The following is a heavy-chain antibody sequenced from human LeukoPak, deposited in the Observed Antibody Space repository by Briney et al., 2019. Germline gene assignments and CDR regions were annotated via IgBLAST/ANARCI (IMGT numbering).Heavy chain of an antibody. Sequence: GGSLRPSCAASGFTLSSYAMSWVRQAPGKGLEWVSAISDTGNTYHADSVKGRFTISRDSSKNTLFLQMNRLRPEDAAVYYCAKAPVTTCRGAFCYPFDYWGLGTLVTVSS. CDR3: AKAPVTTCRGAFCYPFDY. CDR2: ISDTGNT. CDR1: GFTLSSYA. J-gene: IGHJ4*02. D-gene: IGHD2-15*01. V-gene: IGHV3-23*01.